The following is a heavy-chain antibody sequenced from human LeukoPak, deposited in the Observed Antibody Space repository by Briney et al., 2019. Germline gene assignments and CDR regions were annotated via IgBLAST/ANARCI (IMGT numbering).Heavy chain of an antibody. Sequence: ASVKVSCKASGGTFSSYAISWVRQAPGQGLEWMGGIIPIFGTANYAQKFQGRVTITTDESTSTAYMELSSLRSEDTAVYYCARDHYDFWSGYYRDWGQGTLVTVSS. CDR2: IIPIFGTA. J-gene: IGHJ4*02. CDR1: GGTFSSYA. CDR3: ARDHYDFWSGYYRD. V-gene: IGHV1-69*05. D-gene: IGHD3-3*01.